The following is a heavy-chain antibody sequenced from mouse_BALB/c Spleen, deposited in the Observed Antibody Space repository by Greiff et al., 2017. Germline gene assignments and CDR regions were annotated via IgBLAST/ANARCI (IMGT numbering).Heavy chain of an antibody. CDR1: GFTFSSYT. D-gene: IGHD2-4*01. Sequence: EVQRVESGGGLVKPGGSLKLSCAASGFTFSSYTMSWVRQTPEKRLEWVATISSGGSYTYYPDSVKGRFTISGDNAKNTLYLRMSSLKSEDTAMYKGKREGNTHDDDEDWFAYWGQGTLVTVSA. CDR3: KREGNTHDDDEDWFAY. CDR2: ISSGGSYT. V-gene: IGHV5-6-4*01. J-gene: IGHJ3*01.